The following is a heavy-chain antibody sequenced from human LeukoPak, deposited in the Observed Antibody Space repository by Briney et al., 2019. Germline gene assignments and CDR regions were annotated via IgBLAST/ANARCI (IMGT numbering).Heavy chain of an antibody. CDR3: ALRGTQEYFVH. Sequence: GESLKISCKGSGYSFTNYWIAWVRQMPGKGLEWMGIIYPGDSDTRYSPSFQGQVTISADKSISTAYLQWTSLKASDTAMYYCALRGTQEYFVHWGQGTLVTVSS. CDR1: GYSFTNYW. J-gene: IGHJ1*01. CDR2: IYPGDSDT. V-gene: IGHV5-51*01.